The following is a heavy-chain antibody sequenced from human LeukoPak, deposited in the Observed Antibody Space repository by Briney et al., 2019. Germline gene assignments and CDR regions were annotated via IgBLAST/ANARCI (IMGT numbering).Heavy chain of an antibody. Sequence: GGSLRLSCAASGFTFSSYGMSWVRQAPGKGLKWVSAISGSGGSTYYADSVKGRFTISRDNSKNTLYLQMNSLRAEDTAVYYCAKDMHDVKITMVRGVTQSDYWGQGTLVTVSS. CDR1: GFTFSSYG. D-gene: IGHD3-10*01. CDR2: ISGSGGST. CDR3: AKDMHDVKITMVRGVTQSDY. J-gene: IGHJ4*02. V-gene: IGHV3-23*01.